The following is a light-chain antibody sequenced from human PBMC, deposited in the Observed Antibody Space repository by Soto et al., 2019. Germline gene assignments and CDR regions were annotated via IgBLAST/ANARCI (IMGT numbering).Light chain of an antibody. J-gene: IGKJ4*01. Sequence: EIVMTQSPATLSVSPGERATLSCRASQSVSSNLAWYQQKPGQAPRLLIYGASTRATGIPARFSGSGSGTEFTLTISSLHSEDFAVYYCQQYNNWPPGLTFGGGTKVEIK. CDR2: GAS. V-gene: IGKV3-15*01. CDR1: QSVSSN. CDR3: QQYNNWPPGLT.